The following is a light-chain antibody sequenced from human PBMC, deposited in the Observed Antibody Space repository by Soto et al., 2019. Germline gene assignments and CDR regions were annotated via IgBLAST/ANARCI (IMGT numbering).Light chain of an antibody. Sequence: DIVMTQSPDSLAVSLGERATINCKSSQSVLYSSNNKNYLAWYQQRPGQPPNLLIYWASTRESGVPDRFSGRGAGTDFTLTISSLQAEDVAVYYCQQYYSTPFTYGTGTKVDIK. V-gene: IGKV4-1*01. CDR2: WAS. J-gene: IGKJ3*01. CDR3: QQYYSTPFT. CDR1: QSVLYSSNNKNY.